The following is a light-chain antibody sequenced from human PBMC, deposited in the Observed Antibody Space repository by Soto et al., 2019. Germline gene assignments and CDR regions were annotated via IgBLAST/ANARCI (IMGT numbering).Light chain of an antibody. CDR1: QTVRTNY. J-gene: IGKJ4*01. CDR2: GAS. V-gene: IGKV3-20*01. CDR3: QQYSDSPLT. Sequence: EIVLTQSPGTLSLSPGERATLSCRASQTVRTNYLAWFQHKPGQAPRLLLYGASSRATGIPDRFSGSGSGTDSTLTINRLEPEDFAVYFCQQYSDSPLTFGGGTKVEIK.